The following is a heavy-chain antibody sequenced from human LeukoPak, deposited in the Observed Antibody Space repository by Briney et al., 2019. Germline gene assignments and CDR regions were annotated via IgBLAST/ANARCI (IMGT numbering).Heavy chain of an antibody. CDR1: GGTFSSYA. CDR2: IIPIFGTA. CDR3: ARGRSGWGATGDLDY. V-gene: IGHV1-69*13. Sequence: GASVKVSCKASGGTFSSYAISWVRQAPGQGLEWMGGIIPIFGTANYAQKFQGRVTITADESTSTAYMELSSLRSEDTAVYYCARGRSGWGATGDLDYWGQGTLVTVSS. J-gene: IGHJ4*02. D-gene: IGHD1-26*01.